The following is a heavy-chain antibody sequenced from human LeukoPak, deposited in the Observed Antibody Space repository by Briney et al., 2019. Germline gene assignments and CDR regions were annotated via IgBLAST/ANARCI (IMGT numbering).Heavy chain of an antibody. CDR2: ISRSASNI. D-gene: IGHD3-16*01. V-gene: IGHV3-21*01. CDR1: GFSFSSYN. CDR3: ARDPVGFGATYFDY. Sequence: GGSLRLSCVASGFSFSSYNMNWVRQAPGKGLEWVSSISRSASNIYYADSVKGRFTISRDNAKNSFYLQMNSLRAEDTAVFYCARDPVGFGATYFDYWGQGTLVTVSS. J-gene: IGHJ4*02.